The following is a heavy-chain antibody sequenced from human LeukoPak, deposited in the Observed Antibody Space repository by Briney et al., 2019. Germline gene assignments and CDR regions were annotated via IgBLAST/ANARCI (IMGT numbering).Heavy chain of an antibody. CDR3: ARTAAAETEYFQH. CDR1: GFTVSSNY. CDR2: IYSGGST. D-gene: IGHD6-13*01. J-gene: IGHJ1*01. V-gene: IGHV3-66*01. Sequence: GGSLRLSCAASGFTVSSNYMSWVRQAPGKGLEWVSVIYSGGSTYYADSVKGRFTISRDNSKNTLYLQMNSLRAEDTAVYYCARTAAAETEYFQHWGQGTLVTVSS.